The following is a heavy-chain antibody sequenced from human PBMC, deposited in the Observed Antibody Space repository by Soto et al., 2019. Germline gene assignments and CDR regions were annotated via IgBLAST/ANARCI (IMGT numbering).Heavy chain of an antibody. V-gene: IGHV1-18*01. CDR1: GYTFTTYG. D-gene: IGHD3-22*01. CDR3: ARVFFRLFAFDI. CDR2: ISAYNGNT. Sequence: QVQLVQSGGEVKKPGASVKVSCKASGYTFTTYGINWVRQAPGQGLEWMGWISAYNGNTSYAQKLQGRVTMTKDTSTSTAYMELRRLRYDDPAVYYCARVFFRLFAFDIWGKGTMVTVSS. J-gene: IGHJ3*02.